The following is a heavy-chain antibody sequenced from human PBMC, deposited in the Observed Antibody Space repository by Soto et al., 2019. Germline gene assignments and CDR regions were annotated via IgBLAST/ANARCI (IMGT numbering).Heavy chain of an antibody. CDR3: AREEVLDYDSSGYYYVRWFDP. J-gene: IGHJ5*02. V-gene: IGHV4-61*01. CDR1: GGSVSSGSYY. D-gene: IGHD3-22*01. Sequence: PSETLSLTCTVSGGSVSSGSYYWSWIRQPPGKGLEWIGYIYYSGSTNYNPSLKSRVTISVDTSKNQFSLKLSSVTAADTAVYYCAREEVLDYDSSGYYYVRWFDPWGQGTLVTVSS. CDR2: IYYSGST.